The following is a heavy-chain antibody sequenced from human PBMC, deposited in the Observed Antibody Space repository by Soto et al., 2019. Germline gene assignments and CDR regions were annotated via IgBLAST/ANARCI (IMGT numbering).Heavy chain of an antibody. V-gene: IGHV3-23*01. Sequence: PGGSLRLSCAASEFTFSNYAMTWVRQTPERGLEWVASVTERGTTTFYADSVKGRFTISRDNAKNTLSLQMNSLRGEDTATYYCAKGDRRYWYDLWGQGILVTVSS. J-gene: IGHJ5*02. CDR3: AKGDRRYWYDL. D-gene: IGHD4-17*01. CDR1: EFTFSNYA. CDR2: VTERGTTT.